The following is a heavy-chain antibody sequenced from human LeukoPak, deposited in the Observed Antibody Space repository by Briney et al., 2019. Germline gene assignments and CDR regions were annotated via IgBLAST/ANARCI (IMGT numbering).Heavy chain of an antibody. J-gene: IGHJ4*02. CDR1: GFTFSSYW. CDR3: GISQTWDHLFES. D-gene: IGHD1-26*01. Sequence: GGSLRLSCAASGFTFSSYWMSWVRQAPGKGPEWVANIKQDGGEKYYVDSVKGRFTISRDTSKNTLLLHMSSLREDDSAVYYCGISQTWDHLFESWGQGTLVTVSS. V-gene: IGHV3-7*03. CDR2: IKQDGGEK.